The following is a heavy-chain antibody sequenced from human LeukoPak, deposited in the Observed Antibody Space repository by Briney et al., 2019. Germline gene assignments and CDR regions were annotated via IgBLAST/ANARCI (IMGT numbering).Heavy chain of an antibody. CDR1: GYTFTSYY. D-gene: IGHD4-17*01. CDR3: AREFNDDYGDYFDY. Sequence: ASAKVSCKASGYTFTSYYMHWVRQAPGQGLEWMGWINPNSGGTNYAQKFQGWVTMTRDTSISTAYMELSRLRSDDTAVYYCAREFNDDYGDYFDYWGQGTLVTVSS. V-gene: IGHV1-2*04. CDR2: INPNSGGT. J-gene: IGHJ4*02.